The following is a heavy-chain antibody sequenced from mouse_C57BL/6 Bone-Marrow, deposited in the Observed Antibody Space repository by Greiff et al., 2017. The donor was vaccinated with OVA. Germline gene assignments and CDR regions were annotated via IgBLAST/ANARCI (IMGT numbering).Heavy chain of an antibody. CDR1: GYTFTSYW. Sequence: QVQLKQPGVELVKPGASVKMSCKASGYTFTSYWITWVKQRPGQGLEWIGDIYPGSGSTNYNEKFKSKATLTVDTSSSTAYMQLSSLTSEDSAVYYCARGGGYYDYWGQGTTLTVSS. J-gene: IGHJ2*01. D-gene: IGHD2-3*01. CDR2: IYPGSGST. V-gene: IGHV1-55*01. CDR3: ARGGGYYDY.